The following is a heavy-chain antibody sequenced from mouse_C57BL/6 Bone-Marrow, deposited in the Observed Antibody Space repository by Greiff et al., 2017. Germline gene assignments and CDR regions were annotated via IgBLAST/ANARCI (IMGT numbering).Heavy chain of an antibody. D-gene: IGHD1-1*01. CDR1: GYSFTDYN. CDR2: FNPNYGTT. CDR3: ARNYYGSSQGYFDV. V-gene: IGHV1-39*01. J-gene: IGHJ1*03. Sequence: VQLQQSGPELVKPGASVKISCKASGYSFTDYNMNWVKQSNGKSLEWIGVFNPNYGTTSYNQQFKGKATLPVDQSSSTAYMQLNSLTSEDSAVYYCARNYYGSSQGYFDVWGTGTTVTVSS.